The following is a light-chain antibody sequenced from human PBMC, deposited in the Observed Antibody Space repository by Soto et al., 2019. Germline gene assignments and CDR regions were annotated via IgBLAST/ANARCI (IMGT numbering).Light chain of an antibody. V-gene: IGKV3-20*01. CDR3: QQYGSEPT. CDR2: DVS. CDR1: QSVSSSY. J-gene: IGKJ1*01. Sequence: EIVLTQSPGTLSLSPGERATLSCRSSQSVSSSYLAWYQQKPGQAPRLLIYDVSSRATGIPDRFSGSGSGTDFTLTISRLEPEDFAVYYCQQYGSEPTFGQGTKVEIK.